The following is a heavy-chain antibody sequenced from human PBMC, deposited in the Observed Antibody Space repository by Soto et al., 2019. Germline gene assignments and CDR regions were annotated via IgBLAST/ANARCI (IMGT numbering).Heavy chain of an antibody. V-gene: IGHV1-69*13. J-gene: IGHJ6*02. Sequence: SVKVSCKASGGTFSSYAISWVRQAPGQGLEWMGGIIPIFGTANYAQKFQGRVTITADESTSTAYMELSSLRSEDTAVYYCARGYLRQQLAHYYYYGMDVWGQGTTVTVSS. CDR1: GGTFSSYA. D-gene: IGHD6-13*01. CDR2: IIPIFGTA. CDR3: ARGYLRQQLAHYYYYGMDV.